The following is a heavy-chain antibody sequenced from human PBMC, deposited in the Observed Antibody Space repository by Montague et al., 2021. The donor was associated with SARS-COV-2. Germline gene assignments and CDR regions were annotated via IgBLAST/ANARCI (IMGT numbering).Heavy chain of an antibody. CDR1: GGSISSGGYY. V-gene: IGHV4-31*03. Sequence: TLSLTCTVSGGSISSGGYYWSWIRQHPGKGLEWIGYIYYSGSTYYNPSLKSRVTISIDTSKNQFSLKLSSVTAADTAVYYCARWFGYYGSGDYFDYWGQGTLVTVSS. D-gene: IGHD3-10*01. J-gene: IGHJ4*02. CDR2: IYYSGST. CDR3: ARWFGYYGSGDYFDY.